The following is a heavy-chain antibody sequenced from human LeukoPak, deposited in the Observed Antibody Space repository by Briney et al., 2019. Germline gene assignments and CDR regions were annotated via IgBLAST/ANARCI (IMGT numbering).Heavy chain of an antibody. D-gene: IGHD4-17*01. J-gene: IGHJ4*02. CDR1: GFTFRRYA. CDR3: AKDWGTTVTTASDY. CDR2: ISGSGGST. V-gene: IGHV3-23*01. Sequence: GGSLRLSYAASGFTFRRYAISGVRQAPGKGLEWVSAISGSGGSTDYADSVKGRFTISRDNSKNTLYLQINSLRAEDTAVYYCAKDWGTTVTTASDYWGQRTLVTVSS.